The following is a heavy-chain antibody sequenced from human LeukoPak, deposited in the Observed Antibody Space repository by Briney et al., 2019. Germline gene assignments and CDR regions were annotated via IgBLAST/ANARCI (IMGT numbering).Heavy chain of an antibody. J-gene: IGHJ4*02. CDR1: GFTFSSYS. CDR2: ISSSSSYI. Sequence: PGGSLRLSCAASGFTFSSYSMNWVRQAPGKGLEWVSSISSSSSYICYADSVKGRFTISRDNAKNSLYLQMNGLRAEDTAVYYCAAEPLAYCGGDCYSDYFDYWGQGTLVTVSS. V-gene: IGHV3-21*01. D-gene: IGHD2-21*02. CDR3: AAEPLAYCGGDCYSDYFDY.